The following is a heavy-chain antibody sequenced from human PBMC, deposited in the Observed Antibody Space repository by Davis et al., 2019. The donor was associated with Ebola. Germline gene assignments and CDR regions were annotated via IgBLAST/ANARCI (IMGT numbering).Heavy chain of an antibody. CDR3: ARPAARRYYYGMDV. CDR1: GGSFSGYY. J-gene: IGHJ6*02. D-gene: IGHD6-6*01. V-gene: IGHV4-34*01. Sequence: MPSETLSFTCAVYGGSFSGYYWSWIRQPPGKGLEWIGEINHSGSTNYNPSLKSRVTISVDTSKNQFSLKLSSVTAADTAVYYCARPAARRYYYGMDVWGQGTTVTVSS. CDR2: INHSGST.